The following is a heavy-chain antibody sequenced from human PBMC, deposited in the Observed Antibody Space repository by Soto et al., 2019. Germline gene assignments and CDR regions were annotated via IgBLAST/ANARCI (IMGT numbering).Heavy chain of an antibody. J-gene: IGHJ4*02. CDR3: ATDDYGIFPY. Sequence: GASVKVSCKVSGYPFTTYYIHWVRQAPGQGLEWMGWIDPRSGGTVYEQKFQGRVTMTRDTSISTVYMDLSELTSDDTALYYCATDDYGIFPYWGQGSLVTVSS. CDR1: GYPFTTYY. V-gene: IGHV1-2*02. D-gene: IGHD3-10*01. CDR2: IDPRSGGT.